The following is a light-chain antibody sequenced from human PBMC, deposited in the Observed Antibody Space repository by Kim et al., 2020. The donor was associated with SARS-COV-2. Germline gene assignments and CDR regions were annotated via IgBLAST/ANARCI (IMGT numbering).Light chain of an antibody. CDR2: GIN. J-gene: IGLJ1*01. CDR3: NSRDDV. Sequence: SSELTQDPAVSVALGQTVRITCQGYSLRSYYANWYQQKPGQAPVVVIYGINKRPSGIPDRFSGSSSGSTASLTITATQAEDEADYYCNSRDDVFGTGTKVTVL. V-gene: IGLV3-19*01. CDR1: SLRSYY.